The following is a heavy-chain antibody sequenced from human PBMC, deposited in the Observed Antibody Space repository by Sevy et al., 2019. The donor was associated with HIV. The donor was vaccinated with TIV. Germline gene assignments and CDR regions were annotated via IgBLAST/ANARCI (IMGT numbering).Heavy chain of an antibody. D-gene: IGHD3-10*01. Sequence: GGCLRLSCAASGFTFSSFAMHWVRQAPGKGLEWVAVISYDGSNKFYADSVKGRFTISRDNSKSTLYLQMNSLRVEDMALYYCAKDLHYYGSGRNFDYWGQGTVVTVSS. CDR1: GFTFSSFA. J-gene: IGHJ4*02. CDR2: ISYDGSNK. V-gene: IGHV3-30*18. CDR3: AKDLHYYGSGRNFDY.